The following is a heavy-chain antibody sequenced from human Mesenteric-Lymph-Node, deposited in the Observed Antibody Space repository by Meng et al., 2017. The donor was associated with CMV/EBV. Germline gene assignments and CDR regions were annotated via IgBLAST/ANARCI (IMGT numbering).Heavy chain of an antibody. CDR2: IYYSGTT. V-gene: IGHV4-39*07. D-gene: IGHD3-3*01. CDR3: ARRYYDLFDP. J-gene: IGHJ5*02. CDR1: GGSISSSGYY. Sequence: SETLSLTCTVSGGSISSSGYYWGWIRQPPGKGLEWIGSIYYSGTTYYNPSLKSRVTISLDTSKNQFSLRLSSVTAADTAVYFCARRYYDLFDPWGQGTLVTVSS.